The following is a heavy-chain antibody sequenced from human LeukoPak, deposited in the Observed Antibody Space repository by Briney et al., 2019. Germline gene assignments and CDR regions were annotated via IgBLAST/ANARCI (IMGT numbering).Heavy chain of an antibody. Sequence: PSETLSLTCAVSGVSFNDYYWSWVRQTPGKGLEWIGEINHSGYTNDSPSLKSRVTLSIDTSRKQVSLNLRSVTVADTGIYYCTRMTTGHDYWGQGTLVTVSS. J-gene: IGHJ4*02. CDR1: GVSFNDYY. CDR2: INHSGYT. V-gene: IGHV4-34*01. CDR3: TRMTTGHDY. D-gene: IGHD4-17*01.